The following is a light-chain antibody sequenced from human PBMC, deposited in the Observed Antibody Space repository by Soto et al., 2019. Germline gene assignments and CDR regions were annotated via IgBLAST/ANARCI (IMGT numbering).Light chain of an antibody. CDR2: GAS. CDR1: QGISSF. Sequence: IQLTQSPSSLSASVGDRVTITCRASQGISSFLAWYQQKPGKAPKLLIYGASTWQSGVPSRFSGSGSGTDFTLTIGSLQPEDFATYYCQQLNSFPIPFGPGTKVDIK. J-gene: IGKJ3*01. CDR3: QQLNSFPIP. V-gene: IGKV1-9*01.